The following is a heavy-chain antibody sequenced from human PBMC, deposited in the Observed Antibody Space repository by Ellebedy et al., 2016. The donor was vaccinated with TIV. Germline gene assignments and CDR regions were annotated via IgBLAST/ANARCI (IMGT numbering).Heavy chain of an antibody. CDR1: GFTLSNYA. D-gene: IGHD2-2*01. CDR2: ISYDGSNK. V-gene: IGHV3-30*04. Sequence: GESLKISCAASGFTLSNYAMHWVRQAPGKGLEWVAVISYDGSNKFYAESVKGRFTFSRDTSKNTLYLQMNRLRAEDTAVYYCARDMGHCTTTSCFGFDSWGQGTLVTVSS. CDR3: ARDMGHCTTTSCFGFDS. J-gene: IGHJ4*02.